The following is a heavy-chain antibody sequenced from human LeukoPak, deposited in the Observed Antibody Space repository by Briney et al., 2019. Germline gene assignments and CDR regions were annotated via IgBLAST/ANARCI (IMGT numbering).Heavy chain of an antibody. CDR3: AKKDYYYMDV. J-gene: IGHJ6*03. CDR1: GGSLSSGNW. V-gene: IGHV4-4*02. CDR2: IHHGGTT. Sequence: SETLSLTCAVSGGSLSSGNWWTWVRQSPGKGLEWIGEIHHGGTTNYNPSLKSRVTISVDKPKNQFSLKLRSVAAADTAVYYGAKKDYYYMDVWGKGTTVTVSS.